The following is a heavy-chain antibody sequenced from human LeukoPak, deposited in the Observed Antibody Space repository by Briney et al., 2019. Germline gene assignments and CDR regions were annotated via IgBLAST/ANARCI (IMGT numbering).Heavy chain of an antibody. V-gene: IGHV4-59*12. CDR1: GGSIRNYY. CDR3: ARDPGIAAAGKGWFDP. D-gene: IGHD6-13*01. CDR2: IYYSGST. Sequence: SETLSLTCTVSGGSIRNYYWSWIRQPPGKGLEWIGYIYYSGSTNYNPSLKSRVTISVDTSKNQFSLKLSSVTAADTAVYYCARDPGIAAAGKGWFDPWGQGTLVTVSS. J-gene: IGHJ5*02.